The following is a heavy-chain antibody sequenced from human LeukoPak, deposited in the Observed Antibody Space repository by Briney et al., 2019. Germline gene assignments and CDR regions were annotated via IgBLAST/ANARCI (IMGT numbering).Heavy chain of an antibody. V-gene: IGHV4-34*01. CDR2: INHSGST. Sequence: PSETLSLTCAVYGGSFSGYYWSWIRQPPGKGLEWIGEINHSGSTNYNPSLKSRATISVDTSKNQFSLKLSSVTAADTAVYYCARGPIFGYDYWGQGTLVTVSS. CDR1: GGSFSGYY. J-gene: IGHJ4*02. D-gene: IGHD3-10*01. CDR3: ARGPIFGYDY.